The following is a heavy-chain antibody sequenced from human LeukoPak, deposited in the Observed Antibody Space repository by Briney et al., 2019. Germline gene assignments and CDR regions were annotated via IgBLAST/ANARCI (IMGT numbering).Heavy chain of an antibody. CDR1: GASISRYY. V-gene: IGHV4-59*01. Sequence: SETLSHTCAVSGASISRYYWTWIRQPPGKGLEWIGYIHYSGSTSYNPSLKSRVTMSVDTSKNPFSLKLSSVTAAATAVYYCARSEWYYFDYWGQGTLVTVSS. J-gene: IGHJ4*02. D-gene: IGHD3-3*01. CDR2: IHYSGST. CDR3: ARSEWYYFDY.